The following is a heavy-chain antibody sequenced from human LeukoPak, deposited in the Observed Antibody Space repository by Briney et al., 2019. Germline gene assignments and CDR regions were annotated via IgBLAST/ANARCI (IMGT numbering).Heavy chain of an antibody. J-gene: IGHJ4*02. Sequence: GGSLRLSCAASGFTFSSYAMSWVRQAPGKGLEWVSSISSSSSYIYYADSVKGRFTISRDNAKNSLYLQMNSLRAEDTAVYYCARTTNVVVVTATIFDYWGQGTLVTVSS. V-gene: IGHV3-21*01. CDR2: ISSSSSYI. CDR3: ARTTNVVVVTATIFDY. D-gene: IGHD2-21*02. CDR1: GFTFSSYA.